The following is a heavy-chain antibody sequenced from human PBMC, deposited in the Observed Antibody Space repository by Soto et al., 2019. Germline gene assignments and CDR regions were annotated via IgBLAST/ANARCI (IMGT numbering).Heavy chain of an antibody. CDR2: IYYSGST. D-gene: IGHD2-8*02. V-gene: IGHV4-39*01. J-gene: IGHJ6*02. CDR1: GGSISSSSYY. CDR3: ARGTYWARYYYYYGMDV. Sequence: ETLSLTCTVSGGSISSSSYYWGWIRQPPGKGLEWIGSIYYSGSTYYNPSLKSRVTISVDTSKNQFSLKLSSVTAADTAVYYCARGTYWARYYYYYGMDVWGQGTTVTVSS.